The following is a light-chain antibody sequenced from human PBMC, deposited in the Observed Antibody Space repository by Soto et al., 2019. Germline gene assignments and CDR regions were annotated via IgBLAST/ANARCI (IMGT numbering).Light chain of an antibody. V-gene: IGKV1-13*02. Sequence: AIQLTQSPSSLSASVGDRVTITCRASQGISSALAWYQQKPGKAPKLLIYDASSLESGVPSRFSGSGSGTDFTLTISSLQPEDFATYYCQQFNSYPLSYTFGQGTKLEIK. CDR1: QGISSA. CDR2: DAS. CDR3: QQFNSYPLSYT. J-gene: IGKJ2*01.